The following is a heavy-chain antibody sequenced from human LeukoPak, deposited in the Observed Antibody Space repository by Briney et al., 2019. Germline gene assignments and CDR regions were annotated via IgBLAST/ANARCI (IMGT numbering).Heavy chain of an antibody. CDR1: GFTFSNSA. J-gene: IGHJ4*01. CDR2: LSGSGITT. CDR3: AKGIYSGGWSYFDY. D-gene: IGHD6-19*01. Sequence: GGSLRLSCAASGFTFSNSAMSWVRQAPGKGLEWVSTLSGSGITTYYADSVKGRFTISRDNSKNTLYLQMNSLRAEDTAVYYCAKGIYSGGWSYFDYWGHGTLVTVSS. V-gene: IGHV3-23*01.